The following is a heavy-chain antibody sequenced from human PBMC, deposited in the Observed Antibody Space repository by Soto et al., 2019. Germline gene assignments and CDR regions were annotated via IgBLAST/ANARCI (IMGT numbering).Heavy chain of an antibody. D-gene: IGHD1-26*01. Sequence: QVQLVQSGAEVKQPGASVKVSCKPSGYTFTNYFIQWLRQAPGQRLEWMGWINPHDGGTNYAQKFQGRLGVTREPSISTAYMDLSSLTSDDTAVYYCARDPWDAGLVTLAYWGKGTLVTVSS. J-gene: IGHJ4*02. V-gene: IGHV1-2*02. CDR2: INPHDGGT. CDR3: ARDPWDAGLVTLAY. CDR1: GYTFTNYF.